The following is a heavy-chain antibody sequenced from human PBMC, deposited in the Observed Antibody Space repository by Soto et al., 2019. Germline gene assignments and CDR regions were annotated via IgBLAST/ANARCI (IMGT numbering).Heavy chain of an antibody. CDR1: GFTFGSYG. Sequence: EGQLLESGGGLVQPGGSLRLSCAASGFTFGSYGMAWVRQAPGKWLQWVSVISTRGDITWCTDSVRGRFTISRDNSKNTGFLQMNSLRAEDTAVYYGAKGGSTVATRDFYSWGQGTLVTVSS. CDR3: AKGGSTVATRDFYS. D-gene: IGHD4-17*01. J-gene: IGHJ4*02. CDR2: ISTRGDIT. V-gene: IGHV3-23*01.